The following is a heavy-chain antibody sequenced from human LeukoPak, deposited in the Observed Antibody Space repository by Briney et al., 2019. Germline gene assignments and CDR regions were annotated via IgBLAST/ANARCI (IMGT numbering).Heavy chain of an antibody. CDR1: GGSFSGYY. V-gene: IGHV4-34*01. J-gene: IGHJ4*02. CDR3: ARGPDLTTVTTIDY. CDR2: INHSGST. Sequence: PSETLSLTCAVYGGSFSGYYWSWIRQPPGKGLEWIGEINHSGSTNYNPSLKSRVTISVDTSKNQFSLKLSSVTAADTAEYYCARGPDLTTVTTIDYWGQGTLVTVSS. D-gene: IGHD4-17*01.